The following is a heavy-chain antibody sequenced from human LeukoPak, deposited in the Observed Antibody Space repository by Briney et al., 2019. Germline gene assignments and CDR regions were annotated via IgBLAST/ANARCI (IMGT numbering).Heavy chain of an antibody. Sequence: GGSLRVSCAASGFTFSHYGMHWVRQTPGAGLEWVAVIWSDGSDKYYAKSVKGRFTISRDNSKNSLFLQMNSLRAEDTAAYYCAKDAQRGFDYSNSLQNWGQGILVTVSS. J-gene: IGHJ1*01. CDR2: IWSDGSDK. CDR1: GFTFSHYG. CDR3: AKDAQRGFDYSNSLQN. V-gene: IGHV3-33*06. D-gene: IGHD4-11*01.